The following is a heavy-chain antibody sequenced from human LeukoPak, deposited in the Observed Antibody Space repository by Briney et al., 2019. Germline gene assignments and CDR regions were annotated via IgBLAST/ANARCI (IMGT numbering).Heavy chain of an antibody. Sequence: SETLSLTCAVYGGSFSGYYWSWIRRPPGKGLEWIGEINHSGSTNYNPSLKSRVTISVDTSKNQFSLKLSSVTAADTAVYYCARGVYYYGSGSLVPYYYYGMDVWGQGTTVTVSS. CDR1: GGSFSGYY. CDR3: ARGVYYYGSGSLVPYYYYGMDV. CDR2: INHSGST. D-gene: IGHD3-10*01. J-gene: IGHJ6*02. V-gene: IGHV4-34*01.